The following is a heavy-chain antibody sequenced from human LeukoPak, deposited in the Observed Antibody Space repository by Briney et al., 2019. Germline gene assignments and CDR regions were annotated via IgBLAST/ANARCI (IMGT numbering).Heavy chain of an antibody. CDR2: FDPEDGET. Sequence: ASVTVSCKASGYTFTSYYMHWVRQAPGKGLEWMGGFDPEDGETIYAQKFQGRVTMTEDTSTDTAYMELSSLRSEDTAVYYCATGRVVVPAPPRYYYGMDVWGQGTTVTVSS. V-gene: IGHV1-24*01. J-gene: IGHJ6*02. D-gene: IGHD2-2*01. CDR1: GYTFTSYY. CDR3: ATGRVVVPAPPRYYYGMDV.